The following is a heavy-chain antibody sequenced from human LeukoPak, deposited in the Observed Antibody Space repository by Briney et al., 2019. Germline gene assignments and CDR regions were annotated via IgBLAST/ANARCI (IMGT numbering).Heavy chain of an antibody. CDR2: IIPILGIA. CDR3: ASTSDYVNYYYYYGMDV. Sequence: GASVKVSCKASGGTFSSYAISWVRQAPGQGLEWMGRIIPILGIANYAQKFQGRVTITADKSTSTAYMELSSLRSEDTAVYYCASTSDYVNYYYYYGMDVWGQGTTVTVSS. D-gene: IGHD4-17*01. V-gene: IGHV1-69*04. J-gene: IGHJ6*02. CDR1: GGTFSSYA.